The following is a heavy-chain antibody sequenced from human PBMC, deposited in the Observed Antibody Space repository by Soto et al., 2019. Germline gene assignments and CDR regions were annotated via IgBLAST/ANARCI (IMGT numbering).Heavy chain of an antibody. CDR3: ARSLVVPAADNWFDP. CDR1: GYTFTSYA. Sequence: QVQLVQSGVEVKKPGASVKVSCKASGYTFTSYAMHWVRQAPGQRLEWMGWINAGNGNTKYSQKFQGRVTITRDTSASTAYMELSSLRSEDTAVYYCARSLVVPAADNWFDPWGQGTLVTVSS. V-gene: IGHV1-3*01. CDR2: INAGNGNT. D-gene: IGHD2-2*01. J-gene: IGHJ5*02.